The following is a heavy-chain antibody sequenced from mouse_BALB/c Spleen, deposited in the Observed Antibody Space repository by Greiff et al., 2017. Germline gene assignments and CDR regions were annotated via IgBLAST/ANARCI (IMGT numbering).Heavy chain of an antibody. CDR2: INSNGGST. CDR1: GFTFSSYG. J-gene: IGHJ1*01. D-gene: IGHD2-3*01. V-gene: IGHV5-6-3*01. CDR3: ARWLLPYWYFDV. Sequence: DVKLVESGGGLVQPGGSLKLSCAASGFTFSSYGMSWVRQTPDKRLELVATINSNGGSTYYPDSVKGRFTISRDNAKNTLYLQMSSLKSEDTAMYYCARWLLPYWYFDVWGAGTTVTVSS.